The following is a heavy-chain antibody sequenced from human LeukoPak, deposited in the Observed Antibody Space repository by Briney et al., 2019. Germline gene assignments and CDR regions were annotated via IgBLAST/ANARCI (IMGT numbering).Heavy chain of an antibody. V-gene: IGHV4-4*07. CDR3: ARDRGYYYYMDV. CDR1: GGSISSYY. J-gene: IGHJ6*03. Sequence: PSETLSLTCTVSGGSISSYYWSWIRQPAGKGLEWIGRIFTSGSANYNPSLRSRVTMSVDTSKNQFSLKLNSVTAADTAVYYCARDRGYYYYMDVWGKGTTVIVSS. CDR2: IFTSGSA.